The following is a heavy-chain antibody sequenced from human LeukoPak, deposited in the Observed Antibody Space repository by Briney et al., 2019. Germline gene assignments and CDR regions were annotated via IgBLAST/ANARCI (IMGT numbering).Heavy chain of an antibody. CDR3: ARRVECSSTSCYVILNAFDI. J-gene: IGHJ3*02. Sequence: SETLSLTCTVSGGSISSSSYYWGWIRQPPGKGLEWIGSIYYSGSTYYNPSLKSRVTISVDTSKNQFSLKLSSVTAADTAVYYCARRVECSSTSCYVILNAFDIWGQGTMVTVSS. CDR1: GGSISSSSYY. CDR2: IYYSGST. D-gene: IGHD2-2*01. V-gene: IGHV4-39*01.